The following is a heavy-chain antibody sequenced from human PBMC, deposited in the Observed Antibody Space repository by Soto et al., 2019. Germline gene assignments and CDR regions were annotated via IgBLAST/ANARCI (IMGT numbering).Heavy chain of an antibody. Sequence: SETLSLTCTVSGGSISSYYWSWIRQPPGKGLEWIGYIYYSGSTNYNPSLKSRVTISVDTSKNQFSLKLSSVTAADTAVYYCARDYYSNYVGAGFDPWGQGTLVTVSS. V-gene: IGHV4-59*01. D-gene: IGHD4-4*01. CDR3: ARDYYSNYVGAGFDP. J-gene: IGHJ5*02. CDR1: GGSISSYY. CDR2: IYYSGST.